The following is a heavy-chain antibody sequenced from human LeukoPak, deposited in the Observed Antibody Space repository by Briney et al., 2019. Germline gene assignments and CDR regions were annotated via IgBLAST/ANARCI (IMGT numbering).Heavy chain of an antibody. V-gene: IGHV3-53*01. CDR2: IHTGGST. Sequence: GGSLRLSCAASGFTVSSNYMSWVRQAPGKGLEWVSVIHTGGSTYYADSVKGRFTISRDTSNNTLYLQMNSLRADDTAVYYCAREGKWLQLRYFDYWGQGTLVTVSS. CDR1: GFTVSSNY. D-gene: IGHD5-24*01. J-gene: IGHJ4*02. CDR3: AREGKWLQLRYFDY.